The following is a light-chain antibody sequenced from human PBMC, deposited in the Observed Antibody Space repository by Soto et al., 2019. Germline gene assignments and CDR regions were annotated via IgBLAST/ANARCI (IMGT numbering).Light chain of an antibody. CDR3: QQYHTRQII. CDR1: QTISTW. J-gene: IGKJ5*01. V-gene: IGKV1-5*01. CDR2: DAS. Sequence: DIQMTQSPSTLSASVGDRVTITCRASQTISTWLAWYQQKPGKAPKLLIYDASILESGVTSRFSGSGSGTEFTLTISSLQPDDCATYYGQQYHTRQIIFGQGTRLES.